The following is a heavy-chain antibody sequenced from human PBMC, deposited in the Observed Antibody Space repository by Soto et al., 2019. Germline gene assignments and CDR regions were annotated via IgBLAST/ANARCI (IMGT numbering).Heavy chain of an antibody. Sequence: QVQLVQSGAEVRQPASSVKVSCKTSGGTFSSYAISWVRQAPGQGLEWMGGIVPIVDSSTYAQKFQGRVTITADGSTSTAYIELSSLRPDDTAIYYCESVVAIPRYPDNWGQGTLVPVSS. J-gene: IGHJ4*02. CDR3: ESVVAIPRYPDN. CDR2: IVPIVDSS. V-gene: IGHV1-69*12. CDR1: GGTFSSYA. D-gene: IGHD1-26*01.